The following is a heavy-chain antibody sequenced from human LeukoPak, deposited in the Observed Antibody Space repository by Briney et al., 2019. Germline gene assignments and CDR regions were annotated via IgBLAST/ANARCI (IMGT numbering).Heavy chain of an antibody. CDR1: GYSFTRKW. V-gene: IGHV5-51*01. CDR3: ARLLRNIAAAVYYFDY. D-gene: IGHD6-13*01. J-gene: IGHJ4*02. Sequence: GESLKISCKGSGYSFTRKWIGWVRQMPGKGLEWMAIIYPGDSDTRYSPSFQGQVTISADKSISTAYLQWSSLKASDTAMYYCARLLRNIAAAVYYFDYWGQGTLVTVSS. CDR2: IYPGDSDT.